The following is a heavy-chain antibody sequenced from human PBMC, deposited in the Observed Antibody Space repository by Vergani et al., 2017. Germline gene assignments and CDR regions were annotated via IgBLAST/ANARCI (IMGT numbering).Heavy chain of an antibody. CDR3: ARVNTETNGHLYYYYYMDV. CDR2: IDHTGRP. V-gene: IGHV4-34*01. J-gene: IGHJ6*03. D-gene: IGHD4-11*01. CDR1: GGSFTSYH. Sequence: QVQLQQWGGGLLKPSETLSLTCVVNGGSFTSYHWTWIRQSPGEGLEWVGDIDHTGRPDYNPSLKSRLTMSVDKYLNQFSLTLNSVPATDTAIYFCARVNTETNGHLYYYYYMDVWGQGTAVTVS.